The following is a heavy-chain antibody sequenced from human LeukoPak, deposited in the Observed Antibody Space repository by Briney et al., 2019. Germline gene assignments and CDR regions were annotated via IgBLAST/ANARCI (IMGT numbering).Heavy chain of an antibody. CDR3: AKVTMAAYWYIDL. CDR2: ISFSGGST. D-gene: IGHD2-8*01. CDR1: GFTFSSHA. Sequence: GGSLRLSCAASGFTFSSHALSWVRQAPGKGLEWVSGISFSGGSTYYADSVKGRFTISRDNSQNTLYLQMNSLRAEDTAEYYCAKVTMAAYWYIDLWGQGTLVTVSS. J-gene: IGHJ2*01. V-gene: IGHV3-23*01.